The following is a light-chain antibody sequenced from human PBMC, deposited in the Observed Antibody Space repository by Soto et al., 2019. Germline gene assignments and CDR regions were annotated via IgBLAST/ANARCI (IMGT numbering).Light chain of an antibody. CDR3: SSYTSSSAHVI. CDR1: SSDVGGYHY. J-gene: IGLJ2*01. CDR2: DVR. V-gene: IGLV2-14*01. Sequence: QSALTQPASVSGSPGQSITISCTGTSSDVGGYHYVSWYQQHPGKAPKLMIYDVRNRPSGVSNRFSGSKSDNTASLTISGVLPEDEADYYCSSYTSSSAHVIFGGGTKVTVL.